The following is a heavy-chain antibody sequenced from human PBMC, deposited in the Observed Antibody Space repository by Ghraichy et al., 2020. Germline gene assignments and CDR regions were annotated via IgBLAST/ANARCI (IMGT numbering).Heavy chain of an antibody. CDR3: VKDETVMVISPEH. D-gene: IGHD2-8*01. CDR2: MSAHGGST. J-gene: IGHJ1*01. Sequence: GGSLRLSCAASGFAFSSHGMSWVRQASGKGLEWVSGMSAHGGSTYYADSVKGRFIISRDNSESTLYLQMNSLRAEDTAVYHCVKDETVMVISPEHWGPGTMVTVCS. CDR1: GFAFSSHG. V-gene: IGHV3-23*01.